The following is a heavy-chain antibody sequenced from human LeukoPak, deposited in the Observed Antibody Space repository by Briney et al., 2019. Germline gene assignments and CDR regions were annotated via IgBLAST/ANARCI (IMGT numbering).Heavy chain of an antibody. CDR3: ARALPGAATAHNWFDP. D-gene: IGHD1-1*01. Sequence: ASVKVSCKASGYTFTSYGISRVRQAPGQGLEWMGWISAYNGNTNYAQKFQGRVTMTLDTSTNTTYMDLRTVTPDDTAIYYCARALPGAATAHNWFDPWGQGTLVTVSS. CDR2: ISAYNGNT. J-gene: IGHJ5*02. V-gene: IGHV1-18*01. CDR1: GYTFTSYG.